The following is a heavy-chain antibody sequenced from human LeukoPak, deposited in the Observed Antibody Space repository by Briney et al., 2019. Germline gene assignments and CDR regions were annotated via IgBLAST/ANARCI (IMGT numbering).Heavy chain of an antibody. V-gene: IGHV3-74*01. CDR3: AHGAMYQLDY. CDR2: IYRDGSST. Sequence: GGSLRLSCAASGFTFSSYWMHWVRQAPGKGLVWVSRIYRDGSSTNDAEAVKGRFTISRDNAKNTLYLQMNSLRAEDTAVYYCAHGAMYQLDYWGQGTLVTVSS. J-gene: IGHJ4*02. D-gene: IGHD2-2*01. CDR1: GFTFSSYW.